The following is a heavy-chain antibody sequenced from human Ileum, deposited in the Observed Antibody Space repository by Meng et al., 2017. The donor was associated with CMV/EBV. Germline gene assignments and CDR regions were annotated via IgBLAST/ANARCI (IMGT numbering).Heavy chain of an antibody. J-gene: IGHJ6*02. CDR3: AKDVGYSYDDNFYYYGMDV. V-gene: IGHV3-23*01. D-gene: IGHD3-9*01. CDR1: FSRYA. Sequence: FSRYAMSWVRQAPGKGLEWIAVVSGSGDRPNYADSVKGRFTISRDNSKNTLYLQMNSLRADDTAVYYCAKDVGYSYDDNFYYYGMDVWGQGTTVTVSS. CDR2: VSGSGDRP.